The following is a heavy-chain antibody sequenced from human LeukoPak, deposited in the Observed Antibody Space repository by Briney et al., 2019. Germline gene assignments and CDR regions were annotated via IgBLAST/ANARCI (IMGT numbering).Heavy chain of an antibody. Sequence: SETLSLTCGVSGGSISSYYWSWIRQPPGKGLEWIGYIYYTGSTNYNPSLKSRVTISVDTSENQFSLKLSSVTAADTAVYYCARDGISGSYYAEYFQHWGQGTLVTVSS. D-gene: IGHD1-26*01. CDR3: ARDGISGSYYAEYFQH. CDR2: IYYTGST. J-gene: IGHJ1*01. CDR1: GGSISSYY. V-gene: IGHV4-59*01.